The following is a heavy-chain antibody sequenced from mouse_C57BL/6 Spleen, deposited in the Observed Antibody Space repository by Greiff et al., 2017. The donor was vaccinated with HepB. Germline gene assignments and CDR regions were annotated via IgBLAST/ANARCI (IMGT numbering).Heavy chain of an antibody. Sequence: EVQLQESGPELVKPGDSVKISCKASGYSFTGYFMNWVMQSHGKSLEWIGRINPYNGDTFYNQKFKGKATLTVDKSSSTAHMELRSLTSEDSAVYYCARTPSTTVVATPYWYYDVWGTGTTVTVSS. D-gene: IGHD1-1*01. CDR2: INPYNGDT. CDR1: GYSFTGYF. J-gene: IGHJ1*03. CDR3: ARTPSTTVVATPYWYYDV. V-gene: IGHV1-20*01.